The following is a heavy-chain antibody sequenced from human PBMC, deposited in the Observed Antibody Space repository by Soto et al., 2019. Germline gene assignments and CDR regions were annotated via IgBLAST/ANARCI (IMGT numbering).Heavy chain of an antibody. CDR2: IYHSGST. CDR1: GGSISSGDYY. CDR3: ARGRGYCVDV. J-gene: IGHJ6*02. D-gene: IGHD3-10*01. Sequence: SETLSLTCTVSGGSISSGDYYWSWIRQPPGKGLEWIGYIYHSGSTYYNPSLKSRVTISVDASKNQFSLKLSSVTAADTAVYYWARGRGYCVDVWGQGTTVTVSS. V-gene: IGHV4-30-4*01.